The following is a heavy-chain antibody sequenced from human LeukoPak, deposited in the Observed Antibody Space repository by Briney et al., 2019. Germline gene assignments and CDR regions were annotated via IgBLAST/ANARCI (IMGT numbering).Heavy chain of an antibody. CDR1: GFTFGHYA. CDR2: IRSQAYGGTI. CDR3: ARGGDFGVPAPLGIDAFDI. Sequence: GGSLRLTCTGSGFTFGHYALAWVRQAPGKGLEWLGFIRSQAYGGTIEYAASVKGRFSISRDNSKSIADLQINSLKTEDTAVYYCARGGDFGVPAPLGIDAFDIWGQGTMVTVSS. D-gene: IGHD2-2*01. V-gene: IGHV3-49*04. J-gene: IGHJ3*02.